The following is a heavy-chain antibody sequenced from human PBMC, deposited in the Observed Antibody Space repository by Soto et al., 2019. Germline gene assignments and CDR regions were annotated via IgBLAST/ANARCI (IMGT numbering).Heavy chain of an antibody. CDR3: AIHVNLAVAGTGFDS. J-gene: IGHJ4*02. CDR1: GASVSSGNYY. Sequence: SETLSLTCTVSGASVSSGNYYWSWIRQPPGKDLEWIGHIYDSGNMNYKSSLESRVTMSVDTSKNQFSLKMSSVTATGTAVYYCAIHVNLAVAGTGFDSWGRGTLVPVSS. CDR2: IYDSGNM. D-gene: IGHD6-19*01. V-gene: IGHV4-30-4*01.